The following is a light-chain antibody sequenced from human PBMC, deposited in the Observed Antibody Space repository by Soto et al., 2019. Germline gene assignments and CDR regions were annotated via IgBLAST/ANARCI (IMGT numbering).Light chain of an antibody. CDR3: QPSNSYYS. CDR2: DAS. V-gene: IGKV1-5*01. J-gene: IGKJ2*01. CDR1: QSISSW. Sequence: DIQMTQSPSTLSASVGDRVTITCRASQSISSWLAWYQQKPGKAPKLLIYDASSLESGVPSRFSGSGSGTEFTLTISSLQPDDFATYYCQPSNSYYSFGQGTKLEIK.